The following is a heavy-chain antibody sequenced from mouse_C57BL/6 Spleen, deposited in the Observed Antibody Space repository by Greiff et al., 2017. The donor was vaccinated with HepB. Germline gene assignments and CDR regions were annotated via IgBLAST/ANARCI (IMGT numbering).Heavy chain of an antibody. D-gene: IGHD3-1*01. CDR2: IRNKANGYTT. Sequence: DVMLVESGGGLVQPGGSLSLSCAASGFTFTDYYMSWVRQPPGKALEWLGFIRNKANGYTTDDSASVKGRFTISSDNSQSILYLQMNALSAEDSATYYCARYLAGAFGYWGQGTLVTVSA. CDR3: ARYLAGAFGY. V-gene: IGHV7-3*01. J-gene: IGHJ3*01. CDR1: GFTFTDYY.